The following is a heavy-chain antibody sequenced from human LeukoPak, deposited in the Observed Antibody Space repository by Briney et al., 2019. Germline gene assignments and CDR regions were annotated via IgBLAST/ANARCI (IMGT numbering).Heavy chain of an antibody. CDR2: IYHSGNT. D-gene: IGHD2-15*01. CDR1: GASISSSIYY. Sequence: PSETLSLTCTVSGASISSSIYYWGWIRQPPGKGLEWIGSIYHSGNTYYNPSLKSRVTISVDTSKNQFSLNLSSVTAADTAVYYCARDSLPLGYCSGGSCRQPDYWGQGTLVTVSS. CDR3: ARDSLPLGYCSGGSCRQPDY. V-gene: IGHV4-39*02. J-gene: IGHJ4*02.